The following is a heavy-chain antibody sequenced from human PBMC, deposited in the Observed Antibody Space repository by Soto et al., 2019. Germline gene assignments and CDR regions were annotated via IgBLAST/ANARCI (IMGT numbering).Heavy chain of an antibody. D-gene: IGHD6-19*01. CDR1: GFTFSSYG. CDR2: ISYDGSNK. CDR3: ANLGDSSGWSPAFDI. V-gene: IGHV3-30*18. J-gene: IGHJ3*02. Sequence: QVQLVESGGGVVQPGRSLRLSCAASGFTFSSYGMHWVRQAPGKGLEWVAVISYDGSNKYYADSLKGRFTISRDNSKNTLYLQMNSLRAEDTVAYYCANLGDSSGWSPAFDIWGQGTMVTVSS.